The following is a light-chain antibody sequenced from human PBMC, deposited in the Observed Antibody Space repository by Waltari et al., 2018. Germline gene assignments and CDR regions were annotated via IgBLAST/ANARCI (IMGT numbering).Light chain of an antibody. CDR3: HSRDASGVGGS. CDR1: GLRSYY. V-gene: IGLV3-19*01. CDR2: DKN. J-gene: IGLJ2*01. Sequence: SSELTQDPAVSVDMGQTVTITCQGNGLRSYYAMWYQQRPGQAPLLIMYDKNNRPSGVPDRFSGSNSDNTASLTITGAQAEDEASYYCHSRDASGVGGSFGGGTKLTVL.